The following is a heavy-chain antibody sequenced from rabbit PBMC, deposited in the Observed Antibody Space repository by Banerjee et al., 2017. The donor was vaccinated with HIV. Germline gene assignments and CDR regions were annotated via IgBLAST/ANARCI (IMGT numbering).Heavy chain of an antibody. CDR1: GLDFSSSYW. CDR3: ARSVSGGYDL. J-gene: IGHJ4*01. CDR2: INTGDGST. Sequence: QEQLEESGGDLVKPEGSLTLTCTASGLDFSSSYWICWVRQAPGKGLEWIGCINTGDGSTYYASWAKGRFTISKTSSTTVTLQMTSLTAADTATYFCARSVSGGYDLWGQGTLVTVS. D-gene: IGHD1-1*01. V-gene: IGHV1S45*01.